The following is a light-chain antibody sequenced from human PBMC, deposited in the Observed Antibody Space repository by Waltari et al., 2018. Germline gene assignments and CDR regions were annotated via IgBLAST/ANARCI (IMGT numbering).Light chain of an antibody. CDR1: QSISTN. CDR2: GAS. J-gene: IGKJ2*01. CDR3: QHYDKWLRYS. Sequence: IVMTQSPATLSVSPGERATLSCRASQSISTNLAWFQEKPGQAPRLLIYGASTRATGVPARFSGSGSGTYFTIVISSLRSEDFAVYYCQHYDKWLRYSFGQGTKVEIK. V-gene: IGKV3-15*01.